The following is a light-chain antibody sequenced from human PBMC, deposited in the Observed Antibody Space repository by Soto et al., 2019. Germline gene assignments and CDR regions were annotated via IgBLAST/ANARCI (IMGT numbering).Light chain of an antibody. V-gene: IGLV2-14*01. CDR1: SSDIGSYNY. CDR2: GVS. CDR3: SSSTSGDTLI. J-gene: IGLJ2*01. Sequence: SALTQPASVSGSPGQSITISCVGSSSDIGSYNYVSWYQHFTGKAPKLMIYGVSNRPSGVSSRFSGSKSGNTASLAISGLQAEDEAHYYCSSSTSGDTLIFGGGTKLTVL.